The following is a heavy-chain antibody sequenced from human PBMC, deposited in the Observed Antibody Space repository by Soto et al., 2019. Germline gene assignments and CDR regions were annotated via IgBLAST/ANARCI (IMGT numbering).Heavy chain of an antibody. CDR1: GFTFSSYA. V-gene: IGHV3-23*01. Sequence: EVQLLESGGGLVQPGGSLKISCAVSGFTFSSYAMSWVRQAPGKGLEWVSGISGTGRVTNYEESVKGRFTISRDNPKNTLYLEMKSLRVEDTAVYYCAKDVHYDIVTGIEYFDHWGQGTLVTVSS. CDR3: AKDVHYDIVTGIEYFDH. J-gene: IGHJ1*01. D-gene: IGHD3-9*01. CDR2: ISGTGRVT.